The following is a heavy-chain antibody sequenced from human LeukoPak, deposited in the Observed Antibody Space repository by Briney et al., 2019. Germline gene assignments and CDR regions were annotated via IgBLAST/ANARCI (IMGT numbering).Heavy chain of an antibody. J-gene: IGHJ6*02. V-gene: IGHV3-74*01. D-gene: IGHD3-3*01. CDR3: ARVGMYYDFWSGYYEYYYYGMDV. CDR2: INSDGSST. CDR1: GFTFSNAW. Sequence: GGSLRLSCAASGFTFSNAWMNWVRQAPGKGLVWVSRINSDGSSTRYADSVKGRFTISRDNAKNTLYLQMNSLRAEDTAVYYCARVGMYYDFWSGYYEYYYYGMDVWGQGTTVTVSS.